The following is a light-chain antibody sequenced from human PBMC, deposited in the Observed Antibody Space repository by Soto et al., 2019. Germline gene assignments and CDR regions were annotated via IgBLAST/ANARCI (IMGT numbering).Light chain of an antibody. CDR3: QLSHTNHLV. CDR2: AAS. J-gene: IGKJ1*01. CDR1: QSISSY. Sequence: DIQMTQSPSAVSASAGDSITITCRARQSISSYLNWYQQKSGRAPKLLIYAASALLSGVPSRFSGSGSGTDFTLTISSLQPEDSATYYCQLSHTNHLVFGQGTKVDIK. V-gene: IGKV1-39*01.